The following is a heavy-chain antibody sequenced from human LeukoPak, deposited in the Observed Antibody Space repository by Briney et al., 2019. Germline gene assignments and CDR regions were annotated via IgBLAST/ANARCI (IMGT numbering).Heavy chain of an antibody. CDR2: ISYDGSNK. V-gene: IGHV3-30*18. CDR1: GFTFSNYA. Sequence: HPGRSLRLSCAASGFTFSNYAIHWVHQAPGKGLEWVAVISYDGSNKYYADSVKGRFTISRDNSKNTVYLQMNSLRPEETAVYYCAKDRVATIKGVYYFDYWGQGTLVTVSS. D-gene: IGHD5-12*01. J-gene: IGHJ4*02. CDR3: AKDRVATIKGVYYFDY.